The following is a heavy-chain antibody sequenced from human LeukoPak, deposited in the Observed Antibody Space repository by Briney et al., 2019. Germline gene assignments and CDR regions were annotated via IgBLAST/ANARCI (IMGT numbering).Heavy chain of an antibody. D-gene: IGHD3-10*01. Sequence: GGSLRLSCSASGFSFSRYAMHWVRQAPGKGLEYVSAISSNGGSTYYADSVKGRFTISRDNSKNTLYLQMSSLRAEDTAVYYCVKDGSGSYYTYYFDYWGQGTLVTVSS. V-gene: IGHV3-64D*06. J-gene: IGHJ4*02. CDR3: VKDGSGSYYTYYFDY. CDR1: GFSFSRYA. CDR2: ISSNGGST.